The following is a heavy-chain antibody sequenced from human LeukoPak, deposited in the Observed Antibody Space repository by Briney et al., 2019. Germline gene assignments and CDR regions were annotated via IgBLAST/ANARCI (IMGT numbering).Heavy chain of an antibody. J-gene: IGHJ4*02. Sequence: PSETLSLTCTVSGGSISSYYWSWIRQPPGKGLEWIGYIYYSGSTNYNPSLKSRVTISVDTSKNQFSLKLSSVTAADTAVYYCAREFQYYDILTGYRYYFDYWGQGTLVTVSP. CDR3: AREFQYYDILTGYRYYFDY. CDR2: IYYSGST. V-gene: IGHV4-59*01. D-gene: IGHD3-9*01. CDR1: GGSISSYY.